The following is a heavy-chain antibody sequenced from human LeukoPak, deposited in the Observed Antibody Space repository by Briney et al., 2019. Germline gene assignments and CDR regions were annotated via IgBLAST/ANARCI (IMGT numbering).Heavy chain of an antibody. Sequence: GESLKISCKGSGYSSTSYWIGWVRQMPGKGLEWMGIIYPDDSDTRYSPSFEGQVIISVDKSISTAYLQWSSLKASDTATYYCARHGHCTNGVCYSNYYYYMDVWGKGTTVTVSS. D-gene: IGHD2-8*01. CDR1: GYSSTSYW. V-gene: IGHV5-51*01. CDR2: IYPDDSDT. CDR3: ARHGHCTNGVCYSNYYYYMDV. J-gene: IGHJ6*03.